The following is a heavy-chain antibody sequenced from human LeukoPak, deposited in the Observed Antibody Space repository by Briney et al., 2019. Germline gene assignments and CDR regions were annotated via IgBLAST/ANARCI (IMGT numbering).Heavy chain of an antibody. CDR1: GFTFSDYY. V-gene: IGHV3-11*06. J-gene: IGHJ4*02. CDR2: ISTSSTYT. D-gene: IGHD3-16*01. Sequence: GGSLRLSCAASGFTFSDYYMSWIRRAPGKGLEWVSYISTSSTYTNYADSVKGRFTISRDNAKNSLYLQMNSLRAEDTAVYYCARGLTITSPLDYWGQGTLVTVSS. CDR3: ARGLTITSPLDY.